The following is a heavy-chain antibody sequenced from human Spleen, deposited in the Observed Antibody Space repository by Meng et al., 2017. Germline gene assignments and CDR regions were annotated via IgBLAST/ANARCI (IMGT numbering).Heavy chain of an antibody. CDR2: IYTSGST. CDR3: ARTDYGDYSDYFDY. D-gene: IGHD4-17*01. Sequence: QVQLQAPGPGLLTPSQTLSLTCTVSGGSISSGSYYWSWIRQPAGKGLEWIGRIYTSGSTNYNPSLKSRVTISVDTSKNQFSLKLSSVTAADTAVYYCARTDYGDYSDYFDYWGQGTLVTVSS. J-gene: IGHJ4*02. V-gene: IGHV4-61*02. CDR1: GGSISSGSYY.